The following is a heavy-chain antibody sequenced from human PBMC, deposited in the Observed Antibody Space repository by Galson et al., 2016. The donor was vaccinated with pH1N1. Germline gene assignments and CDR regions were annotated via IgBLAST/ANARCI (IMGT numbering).Heavy chain of an antibody. CDR3: AKEIQRGSYGMDV. V-gene: IGHV3-43*01. CDR1: GFTFHDYT. Sequence: SLRLSFAASGFTFHDYTMHWVRQTPGKGLEWVSLVSWDGGSTYYADYVKGRFTVSRDNSKNSLYLQMNSLRSEDTALYYCAKEIQRGSYGMDVWGRGTTVTVSS. CDR2: VSWDGGST. D-gene: IGHD3-16*01. J-gene: IGHJ6*02.